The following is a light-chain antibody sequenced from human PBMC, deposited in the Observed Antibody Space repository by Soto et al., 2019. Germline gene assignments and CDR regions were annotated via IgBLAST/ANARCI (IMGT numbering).Light chain of an antibody. Sequence: GDRVTITCRASQSVTTWLAWYQQKPGRAPKLLIYDASNLEAGVPSRFRGSGSGTDFTFTISRLQPEDIATYYCQQYENLPTFGQGTRLEIK. CDR3: QQYENLPT. CDR1: QSVTTW. CDR2: DAS. J-gene: IGKJ5*01. V-gene: IGKV1-33*01.